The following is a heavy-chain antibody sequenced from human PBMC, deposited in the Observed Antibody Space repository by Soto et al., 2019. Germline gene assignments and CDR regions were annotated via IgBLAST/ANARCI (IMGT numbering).Heavy chain of an antibody. Sequence: QVQLVESGGGVVQPGRSLRLSCAASGFTFNNYGMHWVRQAPGKGLEWVAVIWYDGSYKYNADSVKGRFTISRDTSKNTLYLQMNSLRGEDTAVYHCGRGNWNYGYFDYWGQGTLVTVSS. D-gene: IGHD1-7*01. CDR3: GRGNWNYGYFDY. CDR1: GFTFNNYG. J-gene: IGHJ4*02. V-gene: IGHV3-33*01. CDR2: IWYDGSYK.